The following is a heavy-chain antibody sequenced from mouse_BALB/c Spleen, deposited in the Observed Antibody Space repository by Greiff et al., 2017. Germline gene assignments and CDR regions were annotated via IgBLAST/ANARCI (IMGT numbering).Heavy chain of an antibody. CDR2: ILPGSGST. V-gene: IGHV1-9*01. J-gene: IGHJ4*01. CDR3: ARDGNYVFYYAMDY. CDR1: GYTFSSYW. D-gene: IGHD2-1*01. Sequence: VQLQQSGAELMKPGASVKISCKATGYTFSSYWIEWVKQRPGHGLEWIGEILPGSGSTNYNEKFKGKATFTADTSSNTAYMQLSSLTSEDSAVYYCARDGNYVFYYAMDYWGQGTSVTVSS.